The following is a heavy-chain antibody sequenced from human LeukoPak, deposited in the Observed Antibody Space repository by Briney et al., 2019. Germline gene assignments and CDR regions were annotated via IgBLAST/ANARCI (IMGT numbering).Heavy chain of an antibody. V-gene: IGHV3-30-3*02. CDR2: ISYDGSNK. CDR3: AKPNSSGWYGAVDY. D-gene: IGHD6-19*01. CDR1: GFTFSSYA. J-gene: IGHJ4*02. Sequence: SGGSLRLSCAASGFTFSSYAMHWVRQAPGKGLEWVAVISYDGSNKYYADSVKGRFTISRDNSKNTLYLQMNSLRAEDTAVYYCAKPNSSGWYGAVDYWGQGTLVTVSS.